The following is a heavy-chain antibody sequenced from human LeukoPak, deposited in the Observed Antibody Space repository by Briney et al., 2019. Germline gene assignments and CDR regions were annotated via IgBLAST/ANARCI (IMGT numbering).Heavy chain of an antibody. D-gene: IGHD6-13*01. CDR3: AREGIAAAGHAFDI. Sequence: ASVKVSGKASCYIFTSYGISWVRQAPGQGPEWMGWISAYNGNTNYAQTLHGRVTMTTDTSTSTAYMELRSLRSDHTAVYYCAREGIAAAGHAFDIWGQGKMVTVSS. V-gene: IGHV1-18*01. J-gene: IGHJ3*02. CDR1: CYIFTSYG. CDR2: ISAYNGNT.